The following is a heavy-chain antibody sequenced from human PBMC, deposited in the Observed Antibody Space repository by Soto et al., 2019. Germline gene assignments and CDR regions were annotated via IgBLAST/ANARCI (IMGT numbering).Heavy chain of an antibody. J-gene: IGHJ6*02. Sequence: QVQLVQSGAEVKKPGSSVKVSCKASGGTFSSDYINWVRQAPGQGLEWIGGILPMFGTANYAQKFQGRLTITADESTSTAYMELSSLRSEDTAVYYCARDPHPSVVRGDIAGYYGMDVWGQGTTVTVAS. CDR2: ILPMFGTA. CDR1: GGTFSSDY. V-gene: IGHV1-69*01. D-gene: IGHD2-15*01. CDR3: ARDPHPSVVRGDIAGYYGMDV.